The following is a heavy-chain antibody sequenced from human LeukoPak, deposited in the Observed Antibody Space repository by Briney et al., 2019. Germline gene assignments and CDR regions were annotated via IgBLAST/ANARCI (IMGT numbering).Heavy chain of an antibody. J-gene: IGHJ4*02. V-gene: IGHV3-7*03. Sequence: PGGSLRLSCAASEFTFSSYWMSWVRQAPGKGLEWVANMRQDGSEKNYVDSVKGRFTISRDNAKNSLYLQMNSLRAEDTAVYYCAKDPRDIVATTVDYWGQGTLVTVSS. CDR2: MRQDGSEK. CDR1: EFTFSSYW. D-gene: IGHD5-12*01. CDR3: AKDPRDIVATTVDY.